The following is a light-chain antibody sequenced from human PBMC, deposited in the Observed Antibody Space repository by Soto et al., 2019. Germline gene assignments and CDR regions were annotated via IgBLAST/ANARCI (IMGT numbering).Light chain of an antibody. CDR3: QQYGSSPT. V-gene: IGKV1-39*01. CDR1: QSIGTS. Sequence: DIQMTQSPSSLSASVGDRVTITCRAGQSIGTSLNWHQQKPGEAPKLLISAASSLQSGVPSRFSGSGSGTDFTLTISRLEPEDFAVYYCQQYGSSPTFGQGTKVEIK. J-gene: IGKJ1*01. CDR2: AAS.